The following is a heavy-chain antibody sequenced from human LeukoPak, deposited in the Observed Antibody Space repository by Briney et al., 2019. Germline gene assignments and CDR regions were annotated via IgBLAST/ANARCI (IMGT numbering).Heavy chain of an antibody. CDR1: GYIFSSYD. CDR3: ARRLGYCSDGSCYSLNY. V-gene: IGHV1-8*02. D-gene: IGHD2-15*01. CDR2: MNPNSGNT. J-gene: IGHJ4*02. Sequence: ASVKVSCKASGYIFSSYDINWVRQATGQGLEWMGWMNPNSGNTGYAQKFQGRVTMTRNTSVSTAYMELSSLRSEDTGVYYCARRLGYCSDGSCYSLNYWGQGTPVTVSS.